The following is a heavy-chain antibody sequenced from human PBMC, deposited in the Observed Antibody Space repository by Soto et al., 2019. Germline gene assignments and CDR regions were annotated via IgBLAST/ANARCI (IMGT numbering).Heavy chain of an antibody. Sequence: PSETLSLTCAVSGGFISSGGYSWSWIRQPPGKGLEWIGYIYHSGSTYYNPSLKSRVTISVDRSKNQFSLKLSSVTAADTAVYYCARGSSGSYYNRFDPWGQGTLVTVSS. J-gene: IGHJ5*02. CDR1: GGFISSGGYS. CDR3: ARGSSGSYYNRFDP. D-gene: IGHD3-10*01. V-gene: IGHV4-30-2*01. CDR2: IYHSGST.